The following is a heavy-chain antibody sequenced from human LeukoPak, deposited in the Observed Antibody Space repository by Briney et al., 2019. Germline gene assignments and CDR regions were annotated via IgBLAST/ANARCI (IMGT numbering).Heavy chain of an antibody. CDR2: ISYDGSNK. CDR3: AKDPGAAAAGIFDY. V-gene: IGHV3-30*18. J-gene: IGHJ4*02. CDR1: GFTFSSYG. Sequence: SGGSLRLSCAASGFTFSSYGMHWVRQAPGKGLEWVAVISYDGSNKYYADSVKGRFTISRDNSKNTLYLQMNSLRAEDTAVYYCAKDPGAAAAGIFDYWGQGTLVTVSS. D-gene: IGHD6-13*01.